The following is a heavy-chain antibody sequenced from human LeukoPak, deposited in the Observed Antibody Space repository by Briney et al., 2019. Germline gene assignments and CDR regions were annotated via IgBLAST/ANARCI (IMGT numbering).Heavy chain of an antibody. D-gene: IGHD3-9*01. V-gene: IGHV3-7*01. CDR3: ARDHSPYYDILTGYYPGYFDY. J-gene: IGHJ4*02. Sequence: PGGSLRLSCAASGFTFSSYWMSWVRQAPGKGLEWVANIKQDGSERYYVDSVKGRFAISRDNAKNSLYLQMNSLRAEDTAVYYCARDHSPYYDILTGYYPGYFDYWGQGTLVTVSS. CDR1: GFTFSSYW. CDR2: IKQDGSER.